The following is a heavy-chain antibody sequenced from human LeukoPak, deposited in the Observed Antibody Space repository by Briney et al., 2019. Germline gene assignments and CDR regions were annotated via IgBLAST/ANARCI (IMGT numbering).Heavy chain of an antibody. CDR2: ISGSGGST. Sequence: SGGSLRLSCAASGFTFSSYGMSWVRQAPGKGLEWDSTISGSGGSTYYADSVKGRFTLSRDNSKNTLYLQMNSLRAEDTAVYYCAKDQWWFGESDAFDIWGQGTMVTVSS. CDR3: AKDQWWFGESDAFDI. J-gene: IGHJ3*02. D-gene: IGHD3-10*01. CDR1: GFTFSSYG. V-gene: IGHV3-23*01.